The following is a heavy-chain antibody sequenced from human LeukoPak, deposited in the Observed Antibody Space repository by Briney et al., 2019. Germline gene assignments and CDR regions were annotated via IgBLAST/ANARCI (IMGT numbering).Heavy chain of an antibody. V-gene: IGHV4-39*07. J-gene: IGHJ2*01. CDR3: ARTYPRANWGSWHFDL. Sequence: SETLSLTCTVSGGSISSSGYFWGWIRQPPGKGLAWIGNVYYSGSTYYNPSLKSRVTISVDTSKNQFSLKLSSVTAADTAVYYCARTYPRANWGSWHFDLWGRGTLVTVSS. CDR1: GGSISSSGYF. CDR2: VYYSGST. D-gene: IGHD7-27*01.